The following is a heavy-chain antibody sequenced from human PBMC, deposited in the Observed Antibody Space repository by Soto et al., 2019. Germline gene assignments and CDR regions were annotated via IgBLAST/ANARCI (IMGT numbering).Heavy chain of an antibody. V-gene: IGHV1-69*01. Sequence: QVQLVQSGAEVKKPGSSVKVSCKASGGTFSSYAISWVRQAPGQGLEWMGGIIPIFGTSNYAQKFQGRVSITADESTSTAYGELSSLGSEDTAGYYCARDPSNSGSYSDFQHWGQGALVAVSA. CDR1: GGTFSSYA. D-gene: IGHD1-26*01. CDR3: ARDPSNSGSYSDFQH. J-gene: IGHJ1*01. CDR2: IIPIFGTS.